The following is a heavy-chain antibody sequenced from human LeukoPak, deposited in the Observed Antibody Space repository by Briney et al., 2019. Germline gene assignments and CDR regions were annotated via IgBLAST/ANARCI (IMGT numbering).Heavy chain of an antibody. V-gene: IGHV4-34*01. CDR3: ARGPVTNYDILTGYYITYYFDY. J-gene: IGHJ4*02. CDR1: GGSVSGYF. Sequence: SETLSLTCAVYGGSVSGYFWSWIRQPPGKGLEWIGEINHSGSTNYNPSLKSRVTISVDTSKNQFSLKLSSVTAADTAVYYCARGPVTNYDILTGYYITYYFDYWGQGTLVTVSS. CDR2: INHSGST. D-gene: IGHD3-9*01.